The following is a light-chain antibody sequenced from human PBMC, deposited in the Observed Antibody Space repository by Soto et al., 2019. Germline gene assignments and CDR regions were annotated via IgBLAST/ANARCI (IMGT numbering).Light chain of an antibody. V-gene: IGLV2-8*01. Sequence: QSALTQPASVSGSPGQSITISCTGTSSDVGGYNYVSWYQHHPGKAPKLIIYEVSERPAGVPHRFSGSKSGNTASLTVSGLQAEDEADYYCNSYAGTSNVFGTGTKLTVL. CDR3: NSYAGTSNV. CDR1: SSDVGGYNY. J-gene: IGLJ1*01. CDR2: EVS.